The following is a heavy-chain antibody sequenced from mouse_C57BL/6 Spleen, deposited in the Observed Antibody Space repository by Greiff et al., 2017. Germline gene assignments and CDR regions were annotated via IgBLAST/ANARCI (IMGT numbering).Heavy chain of an antibody. V-gene: IGHV1-66*01. CDR1: GYSFTSYY. CDR2: IYPGSGNT. CDR3: AREAYYYGSKGDFDY. J-gene: IGHJ2*01. D-gene: IGHD1-1*01. Sequence: QVQLKESGPELVKPGASVKISCKASGYSFTSYYIHWVKQRPGQGLEWIGWIYPGSGNTKYNEKFKGKATLTADTSSSTAYMQLSSLTSEASAVYYGAREAYYYGSKGDFDYWGQGTTLTVSA.